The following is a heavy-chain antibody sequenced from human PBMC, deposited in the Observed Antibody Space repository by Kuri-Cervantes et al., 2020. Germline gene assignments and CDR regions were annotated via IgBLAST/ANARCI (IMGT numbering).Heavy chain of an antibody. D-gene: IGHD2-2*02. V-gene: IGHV3-30*04. CDR2: ISYDGSNK. CDR3: AKGLLYCSSTSCYTVYYYYYGMDV. J-gene: IGHJ6*02. CDR1: GFTFSSYA. Sequence: GGSLRLSCAASGFTFSSYAMHWVRQAPGKGLEWVAVISYDGSNKYYADSVKGRFTISRDNSKNTLYLQMNSLRAEDTAAYYCAKGLLYCSSTSCYTVYYYYYGMDVWGQGTTVTVSS.